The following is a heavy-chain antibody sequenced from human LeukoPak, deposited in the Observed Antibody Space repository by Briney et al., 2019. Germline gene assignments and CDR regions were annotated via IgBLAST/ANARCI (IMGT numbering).Heavy chain of an antibody. Sequence: GGSLRLSCAASGFIFSSYNMNGVRQAPGKGLEWVSAISGSGGSTYYADSVKGRFTISRDNSKNTLYLQMNSLRAEDTAVYYCAKDHGSGSYYNPNYYYYGMDVWGQGTTVTVSS. CDR2: ISGSGGST. D-gene: IGHD3-10*01. CDR1: GFIFSSYN. CDR3: AKDHGSGSYYNPNYYYYGMDV. J-gene: IGHJ6*02. V-gene: IGHV3-23*01.